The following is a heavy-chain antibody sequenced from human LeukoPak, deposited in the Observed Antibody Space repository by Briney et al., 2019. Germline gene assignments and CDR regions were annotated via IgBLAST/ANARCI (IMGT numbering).Heavy chain of an antibody. V-gene: IGHV3-21*01. CDR2: ISSSSSYI. CDR3: AREPNYYDSSGSDY. Sequence: GGPLRLSCAAYGFTFSSYSMNWARQAPGKGLEWVSSISSSSSYIYYADSVKGRFTISRDNAKNSLYLQMISLRAEDTAVYYCAREPNYYDSSGSDYWGQGTLVTVSS. J-gene: IGHJ4*02. D-gene: IGHD3-22*01. CDR1: GFTFSSYS.